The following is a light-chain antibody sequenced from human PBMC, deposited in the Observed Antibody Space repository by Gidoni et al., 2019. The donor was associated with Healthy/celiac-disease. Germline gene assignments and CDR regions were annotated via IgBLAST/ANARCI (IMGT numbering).Light chain of an antibody. J-gene: IGKJ1*01. CDR3: QQLNSYPPWT. CDR2: AAS. CDR1: QGISSY. V-gene: IGKV1-9*01. Sequence: IQLTQSPSFLSASVGDRVTITCRASQGISSYLAWYQQKPGKAPKLLIYAASTWQSGVPSRFSGSGSGTEFTLTISSLQPEDFATYYCQQLNSYPPWTFGQGTKVEIK.